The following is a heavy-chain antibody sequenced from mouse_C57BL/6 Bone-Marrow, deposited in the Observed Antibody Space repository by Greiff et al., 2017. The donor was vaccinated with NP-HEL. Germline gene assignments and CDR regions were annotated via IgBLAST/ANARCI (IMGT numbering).Heavy chain of an antibody. CDR3: ARLRLRRYFDV. CDR1: GFTFSDYG. CDR2: ISNLAYSI. D-gene: IGHD2-4*01. J-gene: IGHJ1*03. Sequence: EVHLVESGGGLVQPGGSLKLSCAASGFTFSDYGMAWVRQAPRKGPEWVAFISNLAYSIYYADTVTGRVTISRENAKNTLYLEMSSLRSEDTAMYYCARLRLRRYFDVWGTGTTVTVSS. V-gene: IGHV5-15*01.